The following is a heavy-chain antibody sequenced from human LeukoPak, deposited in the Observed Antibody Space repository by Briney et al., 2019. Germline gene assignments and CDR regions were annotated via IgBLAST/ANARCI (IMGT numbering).Heavy chain of an antibody. V-gene: IGHV3-23*01. CDR1: GFTFSSYA. J-gene: IGHJ4*02. Sequence: GGTLRLSCAASGFTFSSYAMNWVRRAPGKGLEWVSIVSGDGSTYYADSVKGRFTISRDNSKNTLYLQMNSLRAEDTAVYYCAREDGDYHYFDYWGQGTLVTVSS. CDR3: AREDGDYHYFDY. CDR2: VSGDGST. D-gene: IGHD2-21*01.